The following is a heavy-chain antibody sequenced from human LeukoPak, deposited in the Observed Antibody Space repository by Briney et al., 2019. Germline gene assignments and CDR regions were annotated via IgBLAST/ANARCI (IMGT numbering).Heavy chain of an antibody. CDR3: ARGATPENITIFGVVMD. Sequence: ASVKVSCKASGYTFTGYYIHWVRQAPGQGLEWMGWINPNSGGTNSAQKFQGRVTMTRDTSISTAYMELSRLRSDDTAVYYCARGATPENITIFGVVMDWGQGALVTVSS. CDR1: GYTFTGYY. J-gene: IGHJ4*02. D-gene: IGHD3-3*01. V-gene: IGHV1-2*02. CDR2: INPNSGGT.